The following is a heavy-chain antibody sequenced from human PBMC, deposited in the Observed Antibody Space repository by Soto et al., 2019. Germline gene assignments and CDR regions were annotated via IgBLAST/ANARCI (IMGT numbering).Heavy chain of an antibody. CDR2: IYSDGSST. J-gene: IGHJ5*02. V-gene: IGHV3-74*02. D-gene: IGHD2-15*01. CDR3: ARKLYCSGGSCYSGWFDP. Sequence: VQLVESGGGVVQPGRSLRLSCAASGFTFSSYWMHWVRQAPGKGLVWVSRIYSDGSSTSYADSVKGRFTISRDNAKNTLYLQMNSLRAEDTAVYYCARKLYCSGGSCYSGWFDPWGQGTLVTVSS. CDR1: GFTFSSYW.